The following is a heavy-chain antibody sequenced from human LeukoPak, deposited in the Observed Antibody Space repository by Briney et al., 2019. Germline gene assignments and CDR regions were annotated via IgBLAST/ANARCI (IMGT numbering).Heavy chain of an antibody. CDR3: AKDGTRVFGSSLDY. J-gene: IGHJ4*02. CDR1: GFTFSSYG. V-gene: IGHV3-30*18. D-gene: IGHD3-10*01. CDR2: ISYDGSNK. Sequence: GGSLRLSCAASGFTFSSYGMHWVRQALGKGLEWVAVISYDGSNKYYADSVKGRFTISRDNSKNTLYLQMNSLRAEDTAVYYCAKDGTRVFGSSLDYWGQGTLVTVSS.